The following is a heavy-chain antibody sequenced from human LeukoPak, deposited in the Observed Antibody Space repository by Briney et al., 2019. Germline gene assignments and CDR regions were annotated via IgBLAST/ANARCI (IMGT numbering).Heavy chain of an antibody. CDR1: GFTFSSYW. V-gene: IGHV3-23*01. J-gene: IGHJ6*02. D-gene: IGHD2-15*01. CDR3: ARTVVAATYYYYGMDV. CDR2: ISGSGGST. Sequence: GGSLRLSCAASGFTFSSYWMSWVRQAPGKGLEWVSAISGSGGSTYYADSVKGRFTISRDNSKNTLCLQMNSLRAEDTAVYYCARTVVAATYYYYGMDVWGQGTTVTVSS.